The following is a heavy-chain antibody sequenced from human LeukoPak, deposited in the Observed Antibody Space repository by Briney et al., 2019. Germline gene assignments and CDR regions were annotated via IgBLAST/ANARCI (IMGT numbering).Heavy chain of an antibody. J-gene: IGHJ4*02. CDR2: FIPIFATT. V-gene: IGHV1-69*13. D-gene: IGHD6-13*01. CDR3: ARRQEAAAASGYFDY. CDR1: GGTFSSDT. Sequence: SVKVSCKASGGTFSSDTISWVRQAPGQSLEWMGGFIPIFATTHFAQKFRDRVTFTADDSTGTAYMELSSLGSDDTAMYYCARRQEAAAASGYFDYWGQGTLVTVSS.